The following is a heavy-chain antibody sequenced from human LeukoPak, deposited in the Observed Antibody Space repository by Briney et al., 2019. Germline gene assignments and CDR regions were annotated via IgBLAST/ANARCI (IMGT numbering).Heavy chain of an antibody. CDR2: IIPIFGTA. CDR1: GYTFTGYY. Sequence: SVKVSCKASGYTFTGYYMHWVRQAPGQGLEWMGGIIPIFGTANYAQKFQGRVTITADESTSTAYMELGSLRSEDTAVYYCARDSGYCSGGSCYLIGNWFGPWGQGTLVTVSS. CDR3: ARDSGYCSGGSCYLIGNWFGP. D-gene: IGHD2-15*01. J-gene: IGHJ5*02. V-gene: IGHV1-69*13.